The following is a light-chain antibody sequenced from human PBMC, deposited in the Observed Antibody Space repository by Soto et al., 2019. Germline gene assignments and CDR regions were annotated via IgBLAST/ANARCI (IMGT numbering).Light chain of an antibody. V-gene: IGKV3-11*01. CDR1: QSISTY. CDR2: DVS. CDR3: QQRSNWPPGLT. Sequence: EIGLTQSPATLSLSPGEIATLSCRASQSISTYLAWYQQKPGQAPRLLIYDVSKRAAGVPARFSGSGSGTDFTLTISSLEPEDFAVYYCQQRSNWPPGLTFGGGTKVEI. J-gene: IGKJ4*01.